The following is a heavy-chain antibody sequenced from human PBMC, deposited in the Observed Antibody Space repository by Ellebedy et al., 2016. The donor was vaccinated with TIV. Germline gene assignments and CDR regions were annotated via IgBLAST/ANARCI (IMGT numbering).Heavy chain of an antibody. CDR1: GFTFSSYA. CDR3: ARGCHDSSGYYYWFDP. J-gene: IGHJ5*02. V-gene: IGHV3-64*01. Sequence: GESLKISCAASGFTFSSYAMHWVRQAPGKGLEYVSAISSNGGSTYYANSVKGRFTISRDNSKNTLYLQMGSLRAEDMAVYYCARGCHDSSGYYYWFDPWGQGTLVTVSS. CDR2: ISSNGGST. D-gene: IGHD3-22*01.